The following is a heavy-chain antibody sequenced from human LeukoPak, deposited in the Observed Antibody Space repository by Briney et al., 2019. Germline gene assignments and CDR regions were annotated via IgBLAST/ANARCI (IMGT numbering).Heavy chain of an antibody. CDR1: GGSISSSTYY. D-gene: IGHD3-3*01. CDR3: ARGRIILAFYYYYYYMDV. Sequence: SETLSLTCTVSGGSISSSTYYWGWIRQPPGKGLEWIGNIYYSGNTYYNPSLTSRVTISVDTSKNQFSLKLSSVTAADTAVYYCARGRIILAFYYYYYYMDVWGKGTTVTISS. CDR2: IYYSGNT. J-gene: IGHJ6*03. V-gene: IGHV4-39*07.